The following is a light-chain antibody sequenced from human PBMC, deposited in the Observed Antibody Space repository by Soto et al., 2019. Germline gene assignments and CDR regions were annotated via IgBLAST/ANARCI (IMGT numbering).Light chain of an antibody. CDR3: QQYNTYWS. J-gene: IGKJ1*01. CDR2: KAS. CDR1: QSISSW. Sequence: DIQMTQSPSTLSASVGDRVTITCRASQSISSWLAWYQQKPGKAPKLLIYKASSLESGVPSRFSGSGSGTEFTLTIGSLQPDDFANYYCQQYNTYWSFGKGTKV. V-gene: IGKV1-5*03.